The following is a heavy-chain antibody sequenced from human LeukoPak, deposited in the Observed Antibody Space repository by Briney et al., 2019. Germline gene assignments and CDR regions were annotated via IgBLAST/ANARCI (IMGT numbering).Heavy chain of an antibody. CDR1: GYSISSGYY. D-gene: IGHD2-21*01. V-gene: IGHV4-38-2*01. J-gene: IGHJ4*02. CDR3: ARLYCGGDCYTQFDY. CDR2: IYHSGST. Sequence: SETLSLTCAVSGYSISSGYYWGWIRQPPGKGLEWIGSIYHSGSTYYNPSLKSRVTISVDTSKNPFSLKLSSVTAADTAVYYCARLYCGGDCYTQFDYWGQGTLVTVSS.